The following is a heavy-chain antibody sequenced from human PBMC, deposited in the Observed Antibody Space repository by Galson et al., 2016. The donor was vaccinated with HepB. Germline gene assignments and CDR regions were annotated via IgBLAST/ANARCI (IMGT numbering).Heavy chain of an antibody. CDR1: GFTFSSYA. CDR2: ISGTAVST. Sequence: SLRLSCAASGFTFSSYAMSWVRQAPGKGLEWVSVISGTAVSTDYADSVKGRFTISRDNSKNTLYLQMNSLRAEDTAVYYCAKGTSVYSYRGYYFDYWGQGTLVTVSS. D-gene: IGHD5-18*01. V-gene: IGHV3-23*01. J-gene: IGHJ4*02. CDR3: AKGTSVYSYRGYYFDY.